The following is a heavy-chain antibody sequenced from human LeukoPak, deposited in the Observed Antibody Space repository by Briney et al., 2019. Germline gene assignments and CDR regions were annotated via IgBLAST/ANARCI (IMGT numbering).Heavy chain of an antibody. Sequence: ASVKVSCKASGYTFTSYGISWVRQAPGQGLEWMGWISVYNGNTNYAQKLQGRVTMTTDTSTSTAYMELRSLRSDDPAVYYCARETGYCSSTSYCPFDYWGQGTLVTVSS. CDR1: GYTFTSYG. D-gene: IGHD2-2*03. J-gene: IGHJ4*02. V-gene: IGHV1-18*01. CDR3: ARETGYCSSTSYCPFDY. CDR2: ISVYNGNT.